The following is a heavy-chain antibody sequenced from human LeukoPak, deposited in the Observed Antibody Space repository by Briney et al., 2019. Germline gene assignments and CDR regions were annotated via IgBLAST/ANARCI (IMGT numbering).Heavy chain of an antibody. CDR1: GGSISSYY. V-gene: IGHV4-59*01. CDR2: IYYSGST. J-gene: IGHJ4*02. CDR3: AGGNWGETDY. D-gene: IGHD7-27*01. Sequence: SETLSLTCTVSGGSISSYYWSWIRQPPGKGLEWIGYIYYSGSTNYNPSLKSRVTISVDTSKSQFSLKLSSVTAADAAVYYCAGGNWGETDYWGQGTPVTVSS.